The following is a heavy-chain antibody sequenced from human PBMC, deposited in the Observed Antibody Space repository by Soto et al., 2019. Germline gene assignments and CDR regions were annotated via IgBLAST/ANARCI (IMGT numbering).Heavy chain of an antibody. CDR2: IDPSDSQT. D-gene: IGHD3-22*01. V-gene: IGHV5-10-1*01. CDR3: ARQIYDSDTGPNFQYYFDS. Sequence: GESLKISCKGSGYSFAGYWITWVRQKPGKGLEWMGRIDPSDSQTYYSPSFRGHVTISVTKSITTVFLQWSSLRASDTAMYYCARQIYDSDTGPNFQYYFDSWGQGTPVTASS. J-gene: IGHJ4*02. CDR1: GYSFAGYW.